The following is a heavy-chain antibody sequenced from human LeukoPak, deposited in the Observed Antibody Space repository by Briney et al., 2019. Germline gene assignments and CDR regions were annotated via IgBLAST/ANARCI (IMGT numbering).Heavy chain of an antibody. CDR2: ISGSGGST. Sequence: PGGTLRLSCAASGFTFSSYDMSWVRQAPGKGLEWVSAISGSGGSTYYADSVKGRFTISGDNSKNTLYLQMNSLRAEDTAVYYCAKAADSGSYPGYFDYWGQGTLVTVSS. J-gene: IGHJ4*02. CDR3: AKAADSGSYPGYFDY. D-gene: IGHD1-26*01. CDR1: GFTFSSYD. V-gene: IGHV3-23*01.